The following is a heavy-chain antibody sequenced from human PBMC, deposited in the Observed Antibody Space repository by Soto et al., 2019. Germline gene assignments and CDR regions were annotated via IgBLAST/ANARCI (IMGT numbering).Heavy chain of an antibody. CDR2: INSDGSST. CDR3: ARDRYYYDSSGYSSTVGFDP. D-gene: IGHD3-22*01. V-gene: IGHV3-74*01. CDR1: GFTFSSYW. Sequence: PGGSLRLSCAASGFTFSSYWMHWVRQAPGKGLVWVSRINSDGSSTSYADSVKGRFTVSRDNAKNTLCLQMNSLRAEDTAVYYCARDRYYYDSSGYSSTVGFDPWGQGTLVTVSS. J-gene: IGHJ5*02.